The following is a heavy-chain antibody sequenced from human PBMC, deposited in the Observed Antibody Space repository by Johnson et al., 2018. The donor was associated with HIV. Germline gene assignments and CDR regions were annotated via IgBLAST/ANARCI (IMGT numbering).Heavy chain of an antibody. CDR3: ASGVDAFDI. CDR2: ISYDESNK. CDR1: GFTFSNYA. Sequence: QVRLVESGGGVVQPGRSLRLSCAASGFTFSNYAIHWVRQAPGKGLEWVAVISYDESNKYYVDSVKGRFTVSRDNSKNTLYLQMNSLRAEDSALYFCASGVDAFDIWGQGTMVTVSS. J-gene: IGHJ3*02. V-gene: IGHV3-30*04. D-gene: IGHD3-16*01.